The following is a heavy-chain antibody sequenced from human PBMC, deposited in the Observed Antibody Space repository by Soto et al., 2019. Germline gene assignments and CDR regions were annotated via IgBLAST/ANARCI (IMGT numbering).Heavy chain of an antibody. J-gene: IGHJ4*02. D-gene: IGHD4-4*01. V-gene: IGHV4-61*08. CDR1: GGSIDSGDYY. CDR2: ISYSGST. CDR3: ARDRLQYLDY. Sequence: SETLSLTCTVSGGSIDSGDYYWSWIRQPPGKGLEWIGYISYSGSTNYNASLKSRVAMSVDTSKNQFSPKLSSVTAADTAVYYCARDRLQYLDYWGLGTLVTVSS.